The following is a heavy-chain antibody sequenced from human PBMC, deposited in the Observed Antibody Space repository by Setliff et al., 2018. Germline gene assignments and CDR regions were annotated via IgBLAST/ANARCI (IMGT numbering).Heavy chain of an antibody. CDR1: GFSVGSTY. CDR3: ARAGTVGELIAGWDS. J-gene: IGHJ4*02. D-gene: IGHD3-16*02. Sequence: LKISCAASGFSVGSTYMTWVRQAPGKGPEWVAIMYSGGLMDYADSLRGRFTISRSNSKNTIYLQINDLRLEDTAVYFCARAGTVGELIAGWDSWGQGTLVTVSS. CDR2: MYSGGLM. V-gene: IGHV3-53*04.